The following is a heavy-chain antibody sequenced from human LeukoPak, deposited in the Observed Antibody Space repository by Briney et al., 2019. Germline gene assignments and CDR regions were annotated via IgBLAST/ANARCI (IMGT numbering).Heavy chain of an antibody. Sequence: SETLSLTCTVSGGSISSYYWSWIRQPPGKGLEWIGYIYYSGSTNYNPSPKSRVTISVDTSKNQFSLKLSSVTAADTAVYYCASVRASLGSVDYWGQGTLVTVSS. CDR2: IYYSGST. J-gene: IGHJ4*02. D-gene: IGHD2-15*01. V-gene: IGHV4-59*08. CDR1: GGSISSYY. CDR3: ASVRASLGSVDY.